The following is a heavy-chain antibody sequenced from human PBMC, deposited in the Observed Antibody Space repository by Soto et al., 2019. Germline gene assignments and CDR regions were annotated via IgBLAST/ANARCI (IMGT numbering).Heavy chain of an antibody. V-gene: IGHV4-31*03. CDR1: GGSISSGGYY. J-gene: IGHJ3*02. Sequence: QVQLQESGPGLVKPSQTLSLTCTVSGGSISSGGYYWSWIRQHPGKGLEWIGYIYYSGSTYYNPSLKSRVTISVDTSKNQFSLKLSSVTAADTAVYYCARDRGWLLLGNLAFDIWGQGTMVTVSS. D-gene: IGHD3-22*01. CDR3: ARDRGWLLLGNLAFDI. CDR2: IYYSGST.